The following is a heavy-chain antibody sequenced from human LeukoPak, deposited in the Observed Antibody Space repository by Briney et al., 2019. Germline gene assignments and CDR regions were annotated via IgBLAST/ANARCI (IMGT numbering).Heavy chain of an antibody. Sequence: PGGSLRLSCAASGFNVSSNYMSWVRQAPGKGLEWVSVLYSVGGTYYADSGQGRFTISRPNSRNTLYLQLNSLRPEDTAVYYCARGAYGGPFDCWGQGTLVTVSS. V-gene: IGHV3-53*04. CDR1: GFNVSSNY. CDR2: LYSVGGT. CDR3: ARGAYGGPFDC. J-gene: IGHJ4*02. D-gene: IGHD4/OR15-4a*01.